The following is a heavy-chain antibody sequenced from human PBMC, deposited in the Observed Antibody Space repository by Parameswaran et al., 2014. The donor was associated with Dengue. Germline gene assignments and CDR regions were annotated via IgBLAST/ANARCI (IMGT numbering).Heavy chain of an antibody. V-gene: IGHV4-59*01. Sequence: RWIRQPPGKGLEWIGYIYHTGSTNYNPSLKSRVSMSLDRPTKQVSLKLSSVTTADTAVYYCAGVPRLDYGLDVWGQGTMVTVSS. CDR2: IYHTGST. D-gene: IGHD4-11*01. J-gene: IGHJ6*02. CDR3: AGVPRLDYGLDV.